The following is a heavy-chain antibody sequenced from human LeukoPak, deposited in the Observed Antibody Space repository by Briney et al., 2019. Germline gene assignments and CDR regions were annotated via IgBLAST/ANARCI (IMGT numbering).Heavy chain of an antibody. CDR1: GFTFSSYW. Sequence: GGSLRLSCAASGFTFSSYWMSWVRQAPGKGLEWVANIKQDGSEKYYVDSVKGRFTISRDNAKNSLYLQMNSLRAEDTAVYYCARDQGYYDFWSGYNIRQYYFDYWGQGTLVTVSS. CDR2: IKQDGSEK. D-gene: IGHD3-3*01. J-gene: IGHJ4*02. CDR3: ARDQGYYDFWSGYNIRQYYFDY. V-gene: IGHV3-7*01.